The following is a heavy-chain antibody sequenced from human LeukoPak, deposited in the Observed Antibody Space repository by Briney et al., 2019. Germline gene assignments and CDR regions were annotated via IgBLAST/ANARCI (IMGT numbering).Heavy chain of an antibody. CDR2: INHSGST. V-gene: IGHV4-34*01. D-gene: IGHD2-15*01. CDR3: ARGTHLGYFSGGSCYSRVLDAFDI. Sequence: SETLSLTCAVYGGSFSGYYWSWIRQPPGKGLGWIREINHSGSTNYNPSLESQLTISVDTSKNQFSLKLSSLNAADTAVYDCARGTHLGYFSGGSCYSRVLDAFDIWGQGTMVTVSS. CDR1: GGSFSGYY. J-gene: IGHJ3*02.